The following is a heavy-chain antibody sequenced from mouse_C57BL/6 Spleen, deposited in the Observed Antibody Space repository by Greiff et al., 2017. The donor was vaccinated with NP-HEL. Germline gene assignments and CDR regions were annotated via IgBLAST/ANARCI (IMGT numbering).Heavy chain of an antibody. CDR2: IYPRSGNT. V-gene: IGHV1-81*01. CDR1: GYTFTSYG. D-gene: IGHD1-1*01. CDR3: AADYYGSSYVGCFDY. Sequence: VQLQQSGAELARPGASVKLSCKASGYTFTSYGISWVKQRTGQGLEWIGEIYPRSGNTYYNEKFKGKATLTADKSSSTAYMELRSLTSEDSAVYFCAADYYGSSYVGCFDYWGQGATLTVSS. J-gene: IGHJ2*01.